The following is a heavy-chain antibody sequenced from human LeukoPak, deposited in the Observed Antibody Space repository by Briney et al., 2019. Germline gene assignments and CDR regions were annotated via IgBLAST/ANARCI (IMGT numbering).Heavy chain of an antibody. CDR2: IYTTGST. CDR1: DYSISSGYY. Sequence: SETLSLTCSVSDYSISSGYYWGWIRQPPGKGLEWIGRIYTTGSTNYNPSLKSRVTISVDTSKNQFSLNLSSVTAADTAVYFCARTRGNYNNFDSWGQGTLVTVSS. J-gene: IGHJ4*02. CDR3: ARTRGNYNNFDS. V-gene: IGHV4-38-2*01. D-gene: IGHD1-26*01.